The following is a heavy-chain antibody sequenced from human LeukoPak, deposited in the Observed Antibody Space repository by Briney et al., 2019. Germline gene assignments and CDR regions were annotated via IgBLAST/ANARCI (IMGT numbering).Heavy chain of an antibody. CDR2: IYYSGST. J-gene: IGHJ4*02. CDR1: GGSISSSSYY. CDR3: ARDRFTMVRGLLEY. Sequence: SETLSLTCTVSGGSISSSSYYWGWIRQPPGKGLEWIGSIYYSGSTYYNPSLKSRVTISVDTSKNQFSLKLSSVTAADTAVYYCARDRFTMVRGLLEYWGQGTLVTVSS. V-gene: IGHV4-39*07. D-gene: IGHD3-10*01.